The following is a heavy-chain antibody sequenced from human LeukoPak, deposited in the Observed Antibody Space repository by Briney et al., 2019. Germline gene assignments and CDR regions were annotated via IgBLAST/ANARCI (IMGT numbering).Heavy chain of an antibody. Sequence: SQTLSLTCTVSGGSVSSGSYYWSWIRQPPGKGLEWIGYIYYTGSTNYNPSLKSRVTISVDTSKNQFSLKLSSVTAADTAVYCCARADYYDSSGYYFDYWGQGTLVTASS. J-gene: IGHJ4*02. D-gene: IGHD3-22*01. CDR3: ARADYYDSSGYYFDY. CDR2: IYYTGST. CDR1: GGSVSSGSYY. V-gene: IGHV4-61*01.